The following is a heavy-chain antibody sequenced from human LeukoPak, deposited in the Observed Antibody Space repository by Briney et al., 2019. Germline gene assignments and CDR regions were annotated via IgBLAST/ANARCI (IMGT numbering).Heavy chain of an antibody. D-gene: IGHD2-2*01. CDR1: GFTFSRYA. J-gene: IGHJ4*02. CDR3: ATSSGAYCSSTSCYSDY. Sequence: GGSLRLSCAASGFTFSRYAMSWVRQGPGKGLEWVSAISGGSVDTYYADSVKGRFTISRDNSKNTLYLQMNSLRAEDTAVYYCATSSGAYCSSTSCYSDYWGQGTLVTVSS. V-gene: IGHV3-23*01. CDR2: ISGGSVDT.